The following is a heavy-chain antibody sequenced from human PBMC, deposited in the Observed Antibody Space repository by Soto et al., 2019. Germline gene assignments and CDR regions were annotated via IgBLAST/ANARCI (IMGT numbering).Heavy chain of an antibody. V-gene: IGHV4-39*02. J-gene: IGHJ6*02. CDR2: IFYSGST. D-gene: IGHD1-26*01. CDR3: ARRTGGSYYRVPYYGLDV. Sequence: SETLSLTCTVSGASISSSSYYWGWIRQPPGKGLEWIGSIFYSGSTYYNPSLNSRGTISVDTSRNHFSLKLTSVTAADTAIYYCARRTGGSYYRVPYYGLDVWGQGITVTVSS. CDR1: GASISSSSYY.